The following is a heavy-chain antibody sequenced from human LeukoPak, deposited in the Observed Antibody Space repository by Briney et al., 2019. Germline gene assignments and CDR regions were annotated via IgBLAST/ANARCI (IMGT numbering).Heavy chain of an antibody. D-gene: IGHD3-22*01. V-gene: IGHV3-23*01. CDR1: GFTFSSYD. CDR2: ISSSGGGT. J-gene: IGHJ4*02. CDR3: AKDHPQITMIVGN. Sequence: GGSLRLSCAASGFTFSSYDMGWVRQAPGKGLEWVSTISSSGGGTYYADSVKGRFTISRDNSKNILYLLMNSLRAEDTAIYYCAKDHPQITMIVGNWGQGTLVTVSS.